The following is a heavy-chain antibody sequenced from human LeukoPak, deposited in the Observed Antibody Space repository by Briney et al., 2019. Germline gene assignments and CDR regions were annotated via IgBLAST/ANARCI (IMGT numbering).Heavy chain of an antibody. CDR3: ARAGYGSGTYYINY. CDR1: GGSISSGGYS. Sequence: SETLSLTCAVSGGSISSGGYSWSWIRQPPGKGLEWIGYIYHSGSTYYNPSLKSRITISVDTSKNQFSLKLTSVTAADTAVYYCARAGYGSGTYYINYWGQGTLVTVSS. CDR2: IYHSGST. D-gene: IGHD3-10*01. V-gene: IGHV4-30-2*05. J-gene: IGHJ4*02.